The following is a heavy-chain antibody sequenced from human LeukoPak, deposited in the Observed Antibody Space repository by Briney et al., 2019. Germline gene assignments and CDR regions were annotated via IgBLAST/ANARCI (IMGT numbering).Heavy chain of an antibody. D-gene: IGHD2-15*01. Sequence: GASVKVSCKASGYTFTSYGISWVRQAPGQGLEWMGWISAYNGNTDYAQKLQGRVTMTTDTSTSTAYMELRSLRSDDTAVYYCARDRGYCSGGSCYSVAYWGQGTLVTVSS. CDR3: ARDRGYCSGGSCYSVAY. CDR1: GYTFTSYG. J-gene: IGHJ4*02. CDR2: ISAYNGNT. V-gene: IGHV1-18*01.